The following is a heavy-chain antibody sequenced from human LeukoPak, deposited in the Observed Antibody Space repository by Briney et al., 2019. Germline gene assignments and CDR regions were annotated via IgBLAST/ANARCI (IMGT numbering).Heavy chain of an antibody. CDR2: FYYSGST. J-gene: IGHJ4*02. CDR3: ARHANPYSSNWFDY. Sequence: SETLSLTCTVSGDYISSSYWNWIRQPQGTGLEWIGYFYYSGSTNYNPSLKSRVTISVDTSRNQFSLKLSSVTAADTAVYYCARHANPYSSNWFDYWGQGTLVTVSS. D-gene: IGHD6-13*01. V-gene: IGHV4-59*08. CDR1: GDYISSSY.